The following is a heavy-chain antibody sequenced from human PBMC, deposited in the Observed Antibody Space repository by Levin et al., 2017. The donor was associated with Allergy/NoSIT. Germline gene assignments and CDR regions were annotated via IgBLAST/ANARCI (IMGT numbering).Heavy chain of an antibody. D-gene: IGHD2-15*01. CDR1: GFTVSSKY. Sequence: GGSLRLSCAASGFTVSSKYMSWVRQAPGKGLEWVSVIYSSGNTYYADSVKGRFTISRDNSKNTLYLQMNSLRAEDTAVYYCARDPLGSKDWFDPWGQGTLVTVSS. V-gene: IGHV3-53*01. CDR2: IYSSGNT. J-gene: IGHJ5*02. CDR3: ARDPLGSKDWFDP.